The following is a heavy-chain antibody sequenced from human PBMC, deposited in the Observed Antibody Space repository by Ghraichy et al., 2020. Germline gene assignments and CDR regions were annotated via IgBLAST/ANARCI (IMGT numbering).Heavy chain of an antibody. D-gene: IGHD4-17*01. J-gene: IGHJ3*02. CDR3: AKDPNGDYVGAFDS. V-gene: IGHV3-23*01. Sequence: GESLNISCVGSGFTFSKYAMIWVRQAPGRGLEWVSAIGSGRTFYADSVKGRFTISRDNSKNTLYLQMNSLRVEDTATYYCAKDPNGDYVGAFDSWGPGTMVTVSS. CDR1: GFTFSKYA. CDR2: IGSGRT.